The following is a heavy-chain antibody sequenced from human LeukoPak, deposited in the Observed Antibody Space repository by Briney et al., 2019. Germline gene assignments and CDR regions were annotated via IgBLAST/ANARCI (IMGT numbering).Heavy chain of an antibody. Sequence: PGGSLRLSCAASGFSFSDHYMDWVRQAPGKGLEWVAFIRFDGTSKYYADSVKGRFTISRDNSKNTLYLQMNSLRAEDTAVYYCAAVYDSSGYYLGFDYWGQGTLVTVSS. CDR3: AAVYDSSGYYLGFDY. J-gene: IGHJ4*02. D-gene: IGHD3-22*01. CDR1: GFSFSDHY. V-gene: IGHV3-30*02. CDR2: IRFDGTSK.